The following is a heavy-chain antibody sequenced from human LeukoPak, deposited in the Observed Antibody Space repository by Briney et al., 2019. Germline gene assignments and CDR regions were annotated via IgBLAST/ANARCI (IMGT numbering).Heavy chain of an antibody. D-gene: IGHD5-12*01. Sequence: GGSLRLSCAASGLTFSRDWMSWVRQPPGQGLEWVATIKQDASEEYYADSVKGRFTISRDNSKNTLYLQMNSLRAEDTAVYYCARESGVDYYYYMGVWGKGTAVTVSS. J-gene: IGHJ6*03. CDR3: ARESGVDYYYYMGV. V-gene: IGHV3-7*01. CDR2: IKQDASEE. CDR1: GLTFSRDW.